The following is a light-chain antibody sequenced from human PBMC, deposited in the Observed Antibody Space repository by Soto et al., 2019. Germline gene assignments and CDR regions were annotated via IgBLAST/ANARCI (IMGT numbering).Light chain of an antibody. Sequence: QSVLTQPPSSSGTPGQRVSISCSGSTSNIGSNSVNWYQHLPGAAPKLLLYRNSQRPSGVPDRFSGSKSGTSASLAISGLQSDDEADYYCAAWDDSLKAVLFGGGTKVTVL. CDR3: AAWDDSLKAVL. CDR2: RNS. V-gene: IGLV1-44*01. CDR1: TSNIGSNS. J-gene: IGLJ2*01.